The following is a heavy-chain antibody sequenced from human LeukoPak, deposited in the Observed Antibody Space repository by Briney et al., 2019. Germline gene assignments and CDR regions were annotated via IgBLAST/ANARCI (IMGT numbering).Heavy chain of an antibody. V-gene: IGHV1-69*05. CDR2: IIPIFGTA. D-gene: IGHD2-15*01. CDR3: AKEDPGGGHPMDV. J-gene: IGHJ6*03. Sequence: SVKVSCKASGGTFSSYAISWVRQAPGQGLEWMGGIIPIFGTANYAQKFQGRVTITTDESTSTAYMELSSLRSEDTAVYYCAKEDPGGGHPMDVWGKGTTVTVSS. CDR1: GGTFSSYA.